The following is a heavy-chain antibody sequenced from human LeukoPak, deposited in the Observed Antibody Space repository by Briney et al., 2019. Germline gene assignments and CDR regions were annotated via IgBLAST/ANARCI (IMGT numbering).Heavy chain of an antibody. CDR3: ATAHRQGYNLVDS. D-gene: IGHD5-24*01. V-gene: IGHV3-74*01. J-gene: IGHJ5*02. Sequence: PGGSLRLSCAAPGFIFSNYWMLWVREAPGKGLVWASRIKYDGSHTDYADSVKGRFTISRDNAKNTLFLQMNSLRAEDTAVYYCATAHRQGYNLVDSWGQGTLVTVSS. CDR1: GFIFSNYW. CDR2: IKYDGSHT.